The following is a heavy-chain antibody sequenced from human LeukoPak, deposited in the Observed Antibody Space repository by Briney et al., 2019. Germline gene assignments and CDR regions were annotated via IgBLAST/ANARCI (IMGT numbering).Heavy chain of an antibody. D-gene: IGHD3-3*01. Sequence: AGGSLRLSCVASGFTFSTYSINWVRHAPGKGLEWISYISSGGTTTYYADSVKGRFTISRDNAKNSLLLQMNSLRAEGTAMYYCARATGNYDLGWGQGTLVTVS. CDR3: ARATGNYDLG. CDR2: ISSGGTTT. V-gene: IGHV3-48*01. J-gene: IGHJ4*02. CDR1: GFTFSTYS.